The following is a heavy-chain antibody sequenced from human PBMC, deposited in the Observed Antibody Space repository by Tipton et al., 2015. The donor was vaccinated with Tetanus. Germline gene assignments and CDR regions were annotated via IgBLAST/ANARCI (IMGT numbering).Heavy chain of an antibody. Sequence: SLRLSCAASGFTVSSNYMSWVRQAPGKGLEWVSVIYSCGSTYYADSVKGRFTISRDNSKNTLYLQMNSLRAEDTAVYYCARGWHSDPEGYCSGGTPPDYWGQGTLVTVSS. D-gene: IGHD2-15*01. V-gene: IGHV3-66*03. CDR3: ARGWHSDPEGYCSGGTPPDY. J-gene: IGHJ4*02. CDR2: IYSCGST. CDR1: GFTVSSNY.